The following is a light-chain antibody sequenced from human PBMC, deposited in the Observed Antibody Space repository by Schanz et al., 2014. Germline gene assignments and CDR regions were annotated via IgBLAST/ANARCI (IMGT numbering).Light chain of an antibody. Sequence: EIVMTQSPATLSVSPGERATLSCRASQSVSSNLAWYQQKPGQAPRLLIYGASSRATGIPDRFRGSGSGTDFTLTISSLQSEDFAVYYCQQRNNWPPFLYTFGQGTKLQIK. CDR3: QQRNNWPPFLYT. CDR2: GAS. CDR1: QSVSSN. J-gene: IGKJ2*01. V-gene: IGKV3D-15*01.